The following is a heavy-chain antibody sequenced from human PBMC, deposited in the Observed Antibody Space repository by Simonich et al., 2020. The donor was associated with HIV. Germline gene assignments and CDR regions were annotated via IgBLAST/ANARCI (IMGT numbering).Heavy chain of an antibody. V-gene: IGHV1-69*09. CDR1: GGTFSSYA. Sequence: QVQLVQSGAEVKKPGSSVKVSCKASGGTFSSYAISWVRQAPGQGLEWMGEILPILGIPNSAQNFQGRGTITADKSTSTVDRELSSVRYEDTAVDYCARVFIMGHGFDYWGQGTLVTVSS. J-gene: IGHJ4*02. CDR3: ARVFIMGHGFDY. CDR2: ILPILGIP. D-gene: IGHD2-8*01.